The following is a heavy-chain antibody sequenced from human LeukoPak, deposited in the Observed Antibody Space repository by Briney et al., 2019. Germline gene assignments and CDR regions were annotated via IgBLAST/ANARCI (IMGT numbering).Heavy chain of an antibody. Sequence: SETLSLTCTVSGGSISSYYWSWIRQPPGKGLEWIGYIYYSGSTNYNPSLKSRVTISVKTSKNQFSLRLRSVTAADTAVYYCARVTGYTIEDYFDYWGQGTLVTVSS. D-gene: IGHD3-9*01. V-gene: IGHV4-59*01. CDR3: ARVTGYTIEDYFDY. CDR1: GGSISSYY. J-gene: IGHJ4*02. CDR2: IYYSGST.